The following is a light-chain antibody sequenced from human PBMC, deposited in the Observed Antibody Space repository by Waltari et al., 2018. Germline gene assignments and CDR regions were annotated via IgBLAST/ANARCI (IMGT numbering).Light chain of an antibody. CDR3: QVWDSESDHVV. J-gene: IGLJ2*01. V-gene: IGLV3-21*04. CDR2: YDS. Sequence: SYVLTQPPSVSVAPGKTATISCGGNNIGSKSVHWYQQKAGQAPVLVIYYDSDRPSGIPERICGSNSGDTATLTISRVEAGDEASYYCQVWDSESDHVVYGGGTKLTIL. CDR1: NIGSKS.